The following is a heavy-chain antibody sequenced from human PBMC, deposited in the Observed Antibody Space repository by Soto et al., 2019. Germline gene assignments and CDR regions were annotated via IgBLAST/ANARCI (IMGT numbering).Heavy chain of an antibody. Sequence: EVQLLESGGGLVQPGGSLRLSCAASGFSFSTYAMTWVRQAPGKGLEWVSTITPSGGNTYYADSVKVRFTITRDNSEHTLYLHMNSLRAEDPAVYYCAGRYCPNGVCYTNYYYYMDIWGEGTTVTVAS. CDR3: AGRYCPNGVCYTNYYYYMDI. V-gene: IGHV3-23*01. CDR1: GFSFSTYA. J-gene: IGHJ6*03. D-gene: IGHD2-8*01. CDR2: ITPSGGNT.